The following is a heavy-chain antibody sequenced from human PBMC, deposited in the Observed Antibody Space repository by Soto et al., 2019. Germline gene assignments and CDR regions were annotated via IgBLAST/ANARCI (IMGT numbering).Heavy chain of an antibody. CDR1: GGSFSGYY. Sequence: SETLSLTCAVYGGSFSGYYWTWIRQPPGTGLEWIGEINHSGSTNYNPSLKSRVTISVDKSKNQFSLKLSSVTAADTAVYYCARPRYHYYGLAVWGQGTTVTVSS. V-gene: IGHV4-34*01. CDR3: ARPRYHYYGLAV. J-gene: IGHJ6*02. CDR2: INHSGST.